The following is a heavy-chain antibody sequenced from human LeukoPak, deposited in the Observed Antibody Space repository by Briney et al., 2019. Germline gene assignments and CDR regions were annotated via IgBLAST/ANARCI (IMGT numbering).Heavy chain of an antibody. J-gene: IGHJ6*02. CDR2: IYYSGST. CDR3: ARHSKDALYYYYGMDV. Sequence: PSETLSLTCTVSGGSISSSGYYWGWIRQPPGKGLEWIGSIYYSGSTYYNPSLKSRVTISVDTSKNQFSLKLSSVTAADTAVYYCARHSKDALYYYYGMDVWGQGTTVTVSS. V-gene: IGHV4-39*01. CDR1: GGSISSSGYY.